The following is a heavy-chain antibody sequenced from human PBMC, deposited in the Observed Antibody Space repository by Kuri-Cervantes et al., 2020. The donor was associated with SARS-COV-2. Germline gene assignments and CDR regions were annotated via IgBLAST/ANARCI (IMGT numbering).Heavy chain of an antibody. CDR2: IKQDGSEK. Sequence: GESLKISCAASGFTFSSYWMSWVRQAPGKGLEWVANIKQDGSEKYYVDSVKGRFTISRDNSKNTLYLQMNSLRAEDTAVYYCARELVVDFDIWGQGTMVTVSS. CDR1: GFTFSSYW. J-gene: IGHJ3*02. V-gene: IGHV3-7*01. CDR3: ARELVVDFDI. D-gene: IGHD5-24*01.